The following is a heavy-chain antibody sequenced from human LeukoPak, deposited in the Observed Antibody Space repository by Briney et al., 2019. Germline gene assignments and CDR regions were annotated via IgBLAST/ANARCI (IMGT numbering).Heavy chain of an antibody. J-gene: IGHJ4*02. CDR2: INHSGST. Sequence: PSETLSLTCAVYGGSFSGYYWSWIRQPPGKGLEWIGEINHSGSTNYNPSLKSRVTISVHTSKNQFSLKLSSVTAADTAVYYCARGPDYYDSSGYFDYWGQGTLVTVSS. V-gene: IGHV4-34*01. CDR1: GGSFSGYY. CDR3: ARGPDYYDSSGYFDY. D-gene: IGHD3-22*01.